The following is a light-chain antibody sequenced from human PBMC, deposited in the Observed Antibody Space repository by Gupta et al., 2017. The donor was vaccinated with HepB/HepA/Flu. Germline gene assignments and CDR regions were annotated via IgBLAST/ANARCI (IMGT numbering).Light chain of an antibody. V-gene: IGKV3-20*01. CDR2: SAS. J-gene: IGKJ2*01. CDR3: QQYDGSSFT. CDR1: QSVSTAY. Sequence: IVLTQSPGTLSLSPGERATLSCRASQSVSTAYLAWYQQKPGQAPRLLIHSASSRATGVPNRFSGSGSGTEFTLTINRREPEDFAVYYCQQYDGSSFTFGQGTKLDIK.